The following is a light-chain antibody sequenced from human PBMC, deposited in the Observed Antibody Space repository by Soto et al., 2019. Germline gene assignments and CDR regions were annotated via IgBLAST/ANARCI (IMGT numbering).Light chain of an antibody. CDR2: DAS. Sequence: EIVLTQSPATLSLSPEERATLSCRASQSVSRYLAWYQQRPGQAPRLLIYDASSRATGIPDRFSGSGSGTDFTLTISRLEPEDFAVYYCQQYGSSPPWTFGQGTKVEIK. V-gene: IGKV3-20*01. CDR3: QQYGSSPPWT. J-gene: IGKJ1*01. CDR1: QSVSRY.